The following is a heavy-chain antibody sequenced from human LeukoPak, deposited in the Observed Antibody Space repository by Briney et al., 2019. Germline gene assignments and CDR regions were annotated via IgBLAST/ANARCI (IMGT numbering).Heavy chain of an antibody. V-gene: IGHV4-59*12. J-gene: IGHJ6*03. CDR1: GGSISSYY. CDR3: ARGWYGDYYYYMDV. D-gene: IGHD6-19*01. Sequence: PSETLSLTCTVSGGSISSYYWSWIRQPPGKGLEWIGYIYYSGSTNYNPSLKSRVTISVDTSKNQFSLKLSSVTAADTAVYYCARGWYGDYYYYMDVWGKGTTVTVSS. CDR2: IYYSGST.